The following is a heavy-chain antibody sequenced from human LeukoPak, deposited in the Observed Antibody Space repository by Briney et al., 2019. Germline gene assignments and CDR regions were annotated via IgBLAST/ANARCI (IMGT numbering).Heavy chain of an antibody. CDR3: ARDDPSNPYYYYYGTDV. CDR1: GFTFSDYY. Sequence: TGGSLRLSCAASGFTFSDYYMNWVRQAPGKGLEWVSYISSSSSTIYYADSVKGRFTISRDNAKNSLYLQMNSLRAEDTAVYYCARDDPSNPYYYYYGTDVWGQGTTVTVSS. V-gene: IGHV3-48*01. D-gene: IGHD2-2*01. J-gene: IGHJ6*02. CDR2: ISSSSSTI.